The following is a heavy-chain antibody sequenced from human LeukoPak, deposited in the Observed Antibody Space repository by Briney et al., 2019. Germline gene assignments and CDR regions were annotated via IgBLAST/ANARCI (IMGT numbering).Heavy chain of an antibody. CDR2: IFQSGST. CDR1: GGSISSGDYP. CDR3: ARVGSDWNDVRYNWFDP. J-gene: IGHJ5*02. D-gene: IGHD1-1*01. Sequence: SQTLSLTCAVSGGSISSGDYPWSWLRQPPGKGLEWIGYIFQSGSTYYNPSLKSRVTISVDRSKNQFSLKLSSVTAAAAAVYYCARVGSDWNDVRYNWFDPWGQGTLVTVSS. V-gene: IGHV4-30-2*01.